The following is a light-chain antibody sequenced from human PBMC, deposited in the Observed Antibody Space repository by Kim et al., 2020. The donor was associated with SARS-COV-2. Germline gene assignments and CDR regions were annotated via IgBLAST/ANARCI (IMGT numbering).Light chain of an antibody. V-gene: IGLV2-14*03. CDR3: ASYTRSATVV. CDR1: GSDVGAFDY. CDR2: DVY. Sequence: GQSITISCTGTGSDVGAFDYVSWYQQHPGRVPKLLIYDVYIRPSGVSHRFSGSKSGNTASLTISELQGEDEADYHCASYTRSATVVFGGGTKVTVL. J-gene: IGLJ2*01.